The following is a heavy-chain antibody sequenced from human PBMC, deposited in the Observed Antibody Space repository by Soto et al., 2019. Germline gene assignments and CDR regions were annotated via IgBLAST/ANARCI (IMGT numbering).Heavy chain of an antibody. CDR3: AKVFASGSHPPHDY. J-gene: IGHJ4*02. CDR1: GFTFSSYG. CDR2: ISYDGSNK. Sequence: GGSLRLPCAASGFTFSSYGMHWVRQAPGKGLEWVAVISYDGSNKYYADSVKGRFTISRDNSKNTLYLQMNSLRAEDTAVYYCAKVFASGSHPPHDYWGQGTLVTVSS. D-gene: IGHD3-10*01. V-gene: IGHV3-30*18.